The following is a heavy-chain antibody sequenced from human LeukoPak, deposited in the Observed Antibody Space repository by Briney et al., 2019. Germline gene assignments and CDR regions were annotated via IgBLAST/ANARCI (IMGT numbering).Heavy chain of an antibody. D-gene: IGHD6-19*01. CDR1: GFTFSSYA. Sequence: PGRSLRLSCAASGFTFSSYAMHWVRQAPGKGLEWVSAISGSGGSTYYADSVKGRFTISRDNSKNTLYLQMNSLRAEDTAVYYCAHSSGWYGDYYYYYMDVWGKGTTVTVSS. J-gene: IGHJ6*03. CDR3: AHSSGWYGDYYYYYMDV. CDR2: ISGSGGST. V-gene: IGHV3-23*01.